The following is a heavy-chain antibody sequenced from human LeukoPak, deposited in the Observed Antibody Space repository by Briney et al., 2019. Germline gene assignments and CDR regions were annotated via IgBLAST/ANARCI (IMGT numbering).Heavy chain of an antibody. J-gene: IGHJ5*02. CDR3: ATVAGARDWFDP. CDR1: GYTLTELS. D-gene: IGHD1-26*01. CDR2: FDPEDGET. Sequence: ASVKVSCKVSGYTLTELSMHWVRQAPGKGLEWMGGFDPEDGETIYAQKFQGRVTMTEDTSTDTAYMELSSLRSEDTAVYYCATVAGARDWFDPWGQGALVTVSS. V-gene: IGHV1-24*01.